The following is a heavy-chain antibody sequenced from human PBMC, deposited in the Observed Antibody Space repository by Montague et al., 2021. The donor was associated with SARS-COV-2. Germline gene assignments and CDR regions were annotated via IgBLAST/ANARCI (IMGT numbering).Heavy chain of an antibody. J-gene: IGHJ5*02. Sequence: SETLSLTCTVSGGSISSYYWSWIRQSPGKVLGRVVHIFHSGITDYNRPLTSRVTISVDISKHQFSLQLNSVTAADSAVYYCARTEYNWNDWFDPWGQGTLV. D-gene: IGHD1-20*01. CDR1: GGSISSYY. CDR3: ARTEYNWNDWFDP. CDR2: IFHSGIT. V-gene: IGHV4-59*13.